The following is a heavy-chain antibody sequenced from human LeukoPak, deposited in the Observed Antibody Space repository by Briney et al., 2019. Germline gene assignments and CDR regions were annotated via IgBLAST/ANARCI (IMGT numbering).Heavy chain of an antibody. CDR1: GFSLSTSGVG. V-gene: IGHV2-5*02. D-gene: IGHD3-3*01. Sequence: SGPTLVNPTQTLTLTCTFSGFSLSTSGVGVGWIRQPPGKALEWLALIYWDDDKRYSPSLKSRLTITKDTSKNQVVLTMTNMDPVDTATYYCAHTAIRITIFGVVTSRNNWFDPWGQGTLVTVSS. CDR3: AHTAIRITIFGVVTSRNNWFDP. CDR2: IYWDDDK. J-gene: IGHJ5*02.